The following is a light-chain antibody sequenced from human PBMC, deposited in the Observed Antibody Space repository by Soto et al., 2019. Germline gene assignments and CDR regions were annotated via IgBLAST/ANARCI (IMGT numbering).Light chain of an antibody. J-gene: IGKJ3*01. CDR1: QSVSSSY. Sequence: EILLTQSPGTLSLSPGERATLSCRASQSVSSSYLAWYQQKPGQAPRLLIYGASSRATGIPYRFSGSGSGTDFTLTISRLEPEDFAVYYCQQYGSSPRFTFGPGTKVDIK. V-gene: IGKV3-20*01. CDR2: GAS. CDR3: QQYGSSPRFT.